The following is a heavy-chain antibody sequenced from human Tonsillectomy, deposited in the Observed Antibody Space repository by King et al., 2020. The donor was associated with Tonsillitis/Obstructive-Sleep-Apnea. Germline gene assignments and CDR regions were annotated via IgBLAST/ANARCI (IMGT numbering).Heavy chain of an antibody. CDR1: GFTFSDYY. Sequence: VQLVESGGGLVKPGGSLRLSCAASGFTFSDYYMSWIRQAPGKGLEWVSYISSSSSYTNYADPVKGRFTISRDNAKNSLYLQMNSLRAEDTAVYYCARDSGRCHFDYWGQGTLVTVSS. V-gene: IGHV3-11*06. CDR2: ISSSSSYT. D-gene: IGHD1-26*01. CDR3: ARDSGRCHFDY. J-gene: IGHJ4*02.